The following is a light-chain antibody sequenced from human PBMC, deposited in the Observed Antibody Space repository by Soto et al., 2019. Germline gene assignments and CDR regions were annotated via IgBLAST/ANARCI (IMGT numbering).Light chain of an antibody. Sequence: EIVLTQSPATLSLSPGERATLSWRASQSVSSYLAWYQQKPGQAPRLLIYDASNRATGIPARFSGSGSGTDFTLTISSLEPEDFAVYYCQQRINWFTFGGGTKVEIK. CDR1: QSVSSY. CDR3: QQRINWFT. CDR2: DAS. J-gene: IGKJ4*01. V-gene: IGKV3-11*01.